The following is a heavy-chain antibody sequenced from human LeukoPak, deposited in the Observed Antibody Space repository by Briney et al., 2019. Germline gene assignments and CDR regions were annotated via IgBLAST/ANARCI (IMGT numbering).Heavy chain of an antibody. CDR2: ISAYNGNT. D-gene: IGHD2-2*01. CDR3: ARRYCSSTSRSNLNDYYYYGMDV. CDR1: GYTFTSYG. J-gene: IGHJ6*04. Sequence: ASVKVSCKASGYTFTSYGISWVRQAPGQGLEWMGWISAYNGNTNYAQKLQGRVTMTTDTSTSTAYMELRSLRSDDTAVYYCARRYCSSTSRSNLNDYYYYGMDVWGKGTTVTVSS. V-gene: IGHV1-18*04.